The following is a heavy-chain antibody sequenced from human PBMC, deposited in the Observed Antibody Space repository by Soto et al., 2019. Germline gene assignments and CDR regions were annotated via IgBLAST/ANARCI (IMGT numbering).Heavy chain of an antibody. Sequence: QVQLVESGGGVVQPGRSLRLSCAASGFTFSSYGMHWVRQAPGKGLEWVAVISYDGSNKYYADSVKGRFTISRDNSKNTLYLQTNSLRAEDTGVYYCAKDRTSSMIVVVITTDYWGQGTLVTVSS. V-gene: IGHV3-30*18. J-gene: IGHJ4*02. CDR2: ISYDGSNK. CDR1: GFTFSSYG. CDR3: AKDRTSSMIVVVITTDY. D-gene: IGHD3-22*01.